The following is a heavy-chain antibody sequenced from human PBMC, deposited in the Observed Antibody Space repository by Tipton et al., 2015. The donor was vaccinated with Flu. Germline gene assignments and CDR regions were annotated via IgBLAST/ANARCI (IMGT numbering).Heavy chain of an antibody. CDR3: ARLGLPDY. V-gene: IGHV3-7*01. CDR1: GFTFNTYW. CDR2: IKQDGSTK. J-gene: IGHJ4*02. Sequence: GSLRLSCAASGFTFNTYWMGWVRQAPGKGLEWVANIKQDGSTKYYVDSVKGRFTISRDNAKNSLYLQMDSLRAEDTAFYYCARLGLPDYWGQGTLVTVSS. D-gene: IGHD3-16*01.